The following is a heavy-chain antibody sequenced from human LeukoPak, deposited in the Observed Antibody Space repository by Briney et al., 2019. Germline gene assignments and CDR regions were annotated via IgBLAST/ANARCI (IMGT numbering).Heavy chain of an antibody. CDR1: GYTFTSYG. V-gene: IGHV1-18*01. J-gene: IGHJ6*03. CDR3: ARGLSSSWYGEYYYYMDV. CDR2: ISAYNGNT. Sequence: ASVKVSCKASGYTFTSYGISWVRQAPGQGLEWMGWISAYNGNTNYAQKLQGRVTMTTDTSTSTAYMELRSLRSDDTAVYYCARGLSSSWYGEYYYYMDVWGKGTTVTVSS. D-gene: IGHD6-13*01.